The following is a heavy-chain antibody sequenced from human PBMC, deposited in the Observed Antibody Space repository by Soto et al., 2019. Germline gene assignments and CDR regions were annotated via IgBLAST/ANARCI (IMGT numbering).Heavy chain of an antibody. CDR2: SYYSGST. V-gene: IGHV4-31*03. J-gene: IGHJ6*03. Sequence: SGTLSLTFTVSWCPISWRGSYWSWVRQHPRRGLEWIGYSYYSGSTYYNPSLKSRVTISVDTSKNQFSLNLSTVTAADTAVYYCARLLRRVPSIGNYYYYIDVWGKGTTVT. CDR1: WCPISWRGSY. D-gene: IGHD2-15*01. CDR3: ARLLRRVPSIGNYYYYIDV.